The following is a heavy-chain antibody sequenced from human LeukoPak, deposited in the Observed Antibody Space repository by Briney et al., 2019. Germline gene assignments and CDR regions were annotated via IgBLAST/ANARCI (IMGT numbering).Heavy chain of an antibody. Sequence: PSETLSLTCAVYGGSFSGYYWSWIRQPPGKGLEWIGEINHSGSTNYNPSLKSRVTISVDTSKNQFSLKLSSVTAADTAVYYCARGLSGNYYEGDYWGQGTLVTVSS. J-gene: IGHJ4*02. V-gene: IGHV4-34*01. CDR3: ARGLSGNYYEGDY. D-gene: IGHD1-26*01. CDR2: INHSGST. CDR1: GGSFSGYY.